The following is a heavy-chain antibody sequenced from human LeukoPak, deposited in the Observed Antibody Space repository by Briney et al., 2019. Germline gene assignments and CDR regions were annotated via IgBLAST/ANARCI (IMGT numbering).Heavy chain of an antibody. CDR3: AKDMTLQDSGYDHHYYYYGMDV. Sequence: PGGSLRLSCAASGFTFSSYAMSWVRQAQGRGLEWVSAISGSGGSTYYADSVEGRFTISRDNSKNTLYLQMNSLRAEDTAVYYCAKDMTLQDSGYDHHYYYYGMDVWGQGTTVTVSS. CDR2: ISGSGGST. J-gene: IGHJ6*02. V-gene: IGHV3-23*01. D-gene: IGHD5-12*01. CDR1: GFTFSSYA.